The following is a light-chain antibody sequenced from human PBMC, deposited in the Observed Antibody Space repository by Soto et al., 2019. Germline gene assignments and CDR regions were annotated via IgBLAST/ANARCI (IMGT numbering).Light chain of an antibody. CDR3: CSYSHSPPSYV. CDR1: SVDVGDYNS. J-gene: IGLJ1*01. CDR2: HVT. Sequence: QSALTQPASVSGSPGQSITISCTGSSVDVGDYNSVSWYQQHPGKAPKVMIYHVTIRASGVSNRFSGSKSGNTASLTISGLQAEDEADYYCCSYSHSPPSYVFGTGTKLTVL. V-gene: IGLV2-14*03.